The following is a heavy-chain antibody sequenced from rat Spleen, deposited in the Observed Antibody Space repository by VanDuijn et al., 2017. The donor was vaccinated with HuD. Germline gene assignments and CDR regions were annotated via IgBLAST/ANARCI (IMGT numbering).Heavy chain of an antibody. CDR3: ARSDFSSPYYFDY. D-gene: IGHD1-2*01. CDR2: IWGNGNA. CDR1: GFSLSNYG. J-gene: IGHJ2*01. V-gene: IGHV2S61*01. Sequence: VQLKESGPGLVQPSQTLSPTCTVSGFSLSNYGVFWVRQPPGKGLEWMGVIWGNGNANYNSALKSRLSISRDTSKSQVFLKMNNLQTEDTAMHFCARSDFSSPYYFDYWGQGVMVTVSS.